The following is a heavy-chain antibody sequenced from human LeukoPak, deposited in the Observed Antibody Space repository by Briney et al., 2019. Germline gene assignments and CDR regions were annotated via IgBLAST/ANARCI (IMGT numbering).Heavy chain of an antibody. Sequence: ASVKVSCKASGYTFTSYDISWVRQAPGQGLEWMGWISTYNDNTHYAQRLQGRVTMTTDTSTSTVYMELKSLRSDDTAVYYCARIQSRIIAARPGNPAFDYWGRGTLVTVSS. CDR3: ARIQSRIIAARPGNPAFDY. CDR2: ISTYNDNT. V-gene: IGHV1-18*01. D-gene: IGHD6-6*01. J-gene: IGHJ4*02. CDR1: GYTFTSYD.